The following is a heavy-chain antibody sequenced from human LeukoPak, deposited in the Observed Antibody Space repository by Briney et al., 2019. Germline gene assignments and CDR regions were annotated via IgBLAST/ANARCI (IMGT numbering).Heavy chain of an antibody. V-gene: IGHV3-7*01. Sequence: GTLSLTCAVSGGSISSSNWWSWVRQAPGKGLEWVANINPDGSVTHYADSVKARFAISRDNAKNSVFLQVSSLGVEDTAIYYCARDYSGTGGLDYWGQGTLVTVSS. CDR1: GGSISSSNW. CDR2: INPDGSVT. CDR3: ARDYSGTGGLDY. D-gene: IGHD3-10*01. J-gene: IGHJ4*02.